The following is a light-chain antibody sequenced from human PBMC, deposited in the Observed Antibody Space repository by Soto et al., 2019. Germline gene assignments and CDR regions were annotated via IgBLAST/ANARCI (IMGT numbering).Light chain of an antibody. J-gene: IGLJ3*02. CDR1: SIDVGHPYNY. CDR3: MSYIASTTTHWV. Sequence: QSALTQPASVSGSPGQSITISCTGTSIDVGHPYNYVSWYQQYPGKAPKLLILGVSNRPSGISGRFSGSKSGNTASLTISGLQPEDEADYYCMSYIASTTTHWVLGVGTKLTVL. V-gene: IGLV2-14*03. CDR2: GVS.